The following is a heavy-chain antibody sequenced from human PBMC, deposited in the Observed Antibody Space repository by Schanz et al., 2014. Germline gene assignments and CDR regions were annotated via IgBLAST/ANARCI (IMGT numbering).Heavy chain of an antibody. Sequence: EVQLVESGGDLVQPGGSLRLSCSASGFTFSTFAMHWVRQAPGKGLEWVSYVSRSTPDIYYADSVKGRFTISRDNSKNTPVLQMNSLRAEDTAVYYCAKSQGSSFDSWGQGTLVTVSS. CDR3: AKSQGSSFDS. V-gene: IGHV3-48*01. CDR1: GFTFSTFA. D-gene: IGHD6-13*01. CDR2: VSRSTPDI. J-gene: IGHJ4*02.